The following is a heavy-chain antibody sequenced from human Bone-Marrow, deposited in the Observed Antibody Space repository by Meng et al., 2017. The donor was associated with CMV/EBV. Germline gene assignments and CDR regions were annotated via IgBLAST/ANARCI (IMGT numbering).Heavy chain of an antibody. CDR1: GFTFSNYW. D-gene: IGHD6-19*01. J-gene: IGHJ4*02. Sequence: GGSLRLSCAASGFTFSNYWMNWVRQAPGKGLEWVANIKQDGSEKYYVDSVKGRFTISRDNAKNSLYLQMNSLRAEDTAVYYCARDLEYSSGWDYWGQGTLVTVSS. CDR2: IKQDGSEK. CDR3: ARDLEYSSGWDY. V-gene: IGHV3-7*01.